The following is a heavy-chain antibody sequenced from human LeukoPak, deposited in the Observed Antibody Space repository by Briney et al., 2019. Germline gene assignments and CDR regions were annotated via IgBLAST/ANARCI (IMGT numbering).Heavy chain of an antibody. Sequence: ASVKVSCKASGYTFTSYYMHWVRQAPGQGLEWMGIINPSGGSTSYAQKFQGRVTMTRDTSTSTVYMELSSLRSEDTAVYYCARGGGSGWYGRWYFDLWGRGTLVTVSS. CDR2: INPSGGST. J-gene: IGHJ2*01. CDR1: GYTFTSYY. D-gene: IGHD6-19*01. CDR3: ARGGGSGWYGRWYFDL. V-gene: IGHV1-46*01.